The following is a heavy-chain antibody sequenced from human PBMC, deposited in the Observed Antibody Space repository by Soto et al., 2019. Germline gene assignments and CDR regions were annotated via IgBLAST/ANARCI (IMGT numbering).Heavy chain of an antibody. Sequence: SETLSLTCAVYGGSFSGYYWSWIRQPPGKGLEWIGEINHSGSTNYNPSLKSRVTISVDTSKNQLSLKLSSVTAADTAVYYCARTYIAVNGMDVWGQGTTVTVSS. D-gene: IGHD6-19*01. CDR2: INHSGST. J-gene: IGHJ6*02. V-gene: IGHV4-34*01. CDR3: ARTYIAVNGMDV. CDR1: GGSFSGYY.